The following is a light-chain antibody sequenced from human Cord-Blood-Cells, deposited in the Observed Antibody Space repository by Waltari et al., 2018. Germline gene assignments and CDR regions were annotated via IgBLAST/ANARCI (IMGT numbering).Light chain of an antibody. CDR3: CSYAGGSTYV. CDR1: SSYVGTYNL. J-gene: IGLJ1*01. CDR2: EDS. Sequence: QSALTPPASVSCSPGQSITISCTGPSSYVGTYNLVSWYQQHPDKDPKLMIYEDSKRPAGVSNRFSASKSGNTAYLTSSGVQAKDEADYYCCSYAGGSTYVFGTGTKVTVL. V-gene: IGLV2-23*01.